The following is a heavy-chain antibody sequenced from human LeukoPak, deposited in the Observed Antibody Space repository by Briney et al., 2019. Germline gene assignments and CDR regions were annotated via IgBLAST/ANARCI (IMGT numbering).Heavy chain of an antibody. J-gene: IGHJ4*02. D-gene: IGHD4-17*01. CDR2: VNESGGT. V-gene: IGHV4-34*01. CDR3: ARARRDYGRSFDY. Sequence: SETLSLTCAVYIDSFSNYHWNWIRQTPAKGMEWIGEVNESGGTNISPSLRSRVILSVDTSKNQFSLNLRSVTAADTAVYYCARARRDYGRSFDYWGQGTLVTVSS. CDR1: IDSFSNYH.